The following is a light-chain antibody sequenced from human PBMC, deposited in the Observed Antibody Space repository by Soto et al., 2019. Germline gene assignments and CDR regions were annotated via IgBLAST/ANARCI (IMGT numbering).Light chain of an antibody. V-gene: IGKV3-20*01. CDR3: QLLT. Sequence: EVVLTQSPGTLSLSPGERATLSCRASQSISSGFLAWYQHKPGQAPRLLIYGASSRSTGTADRFSGSGSGTDFTLTISRLEPEDSAVYYCQLLTFGGGTKVEIK. CDR2: GAS. CDR1: QSISSGF. J-gene: IGKJ4*01.